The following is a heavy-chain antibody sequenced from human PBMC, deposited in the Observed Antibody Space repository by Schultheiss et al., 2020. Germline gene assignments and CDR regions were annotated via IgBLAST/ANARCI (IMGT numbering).Heavy chain of an antibody. Sequence: SETLSLTCTVSGGSISSGGYYWSWIRQHPGKGLEWIGYIYYSGSTYYNPSLKSRVTISVDTSKNQFSLKLSSVTAADTAMYYCAKLRGYQMASPFDSWGQGTLVTVSS. CDR2: IYYSGST. V-gene: IGHV4-31*03. D-gene: IGHD5-24*01. CDR3: AKLRGYQMASPFDS. J-gene: IGHJ4*02. CDR1: GGSISSGGYY.